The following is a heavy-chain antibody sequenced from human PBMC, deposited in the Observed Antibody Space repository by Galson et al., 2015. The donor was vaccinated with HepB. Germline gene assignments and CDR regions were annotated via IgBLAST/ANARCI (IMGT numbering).Heavy chain of an antibody. CDR2: TYYRSKWYN. J-gene: IGHJ5*02. V-gene: IGHV6-1*01. Sequence: CAISGDSVSSNSAAWNWIRQSPSRGLEWLGRTYYRSKWYNDYAVSVKSRITINPDTSKNQFSLQLNSVTPEDTAVYYCASSYYDILTGYYTNNWFDPWGQGTLVTVSS. CDR1: GDSVSSNSAA. D-gene: IGHD3-9*01. CDR3: ASSYYDILTGYYTNNWFDP.